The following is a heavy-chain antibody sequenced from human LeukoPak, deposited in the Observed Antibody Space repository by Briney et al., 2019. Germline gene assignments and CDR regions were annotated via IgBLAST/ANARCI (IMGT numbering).Heavy chain of an antibody. J-gene: IGHJ4*02. V-gene: IGHV1-69*13. Sequence: ASVKVSCKASGGTFSSYAISWVRQAPGQGLEWMGGIIPIFGTANYAQKFQGRVTITADESTSTAYMELSSLRSEDTAVYYCARLSDWNYPLDYWGQGTLVTVSS. CDR2: IIPIFGTA. D-gene: IGHD1-7*01. CDR3: ARLSDWNYPLDY. CDR1: GGTFSSYA.